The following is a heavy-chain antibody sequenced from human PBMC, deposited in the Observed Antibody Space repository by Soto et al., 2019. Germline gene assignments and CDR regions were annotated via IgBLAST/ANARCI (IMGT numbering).Heavy chain of an antibody. V-gene: IGHV1-46*01. CDR3: ARWGLERHYYFDS. Sequence: QVQLVQSGAEVKKPGASVKVSCKASGYTFTSYYMHWVRQAPGQGLEWMGIINPSGGSTSYAQKFQGRVTRTRDTSTSTVYMELSSLRSEDTAVYYCARWGLERHYYFDSWGQGTLVTVSS. CDR2: INPSGGST. D-gene: IGHD1-1*01. CDR1: GYTFTSYY. J-gene: IGHJ4*02.